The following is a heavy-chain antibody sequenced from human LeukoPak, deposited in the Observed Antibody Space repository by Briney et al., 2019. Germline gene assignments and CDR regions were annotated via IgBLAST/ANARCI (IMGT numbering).Heavy chain of an antibody. D-gene: IGHD1-1*01. CDR2: ISYDGSNK. V-gene: IGHV3-30-3*01. CDR1: GFTFSSYA. Sequence: SGGSLRLSCAASGFTFSSYAMHWVRQAPGKGLEWVAVISYDGSNKYYADSVKGRFTISRDNSKNTLYLQMNSLRAEDTAVYYCAREIYLGTTDLGVGDYWGQGTLVTVSS. CDR3: AREIYLGTTDLGVGDY. J-gene: IGHJ4*02.